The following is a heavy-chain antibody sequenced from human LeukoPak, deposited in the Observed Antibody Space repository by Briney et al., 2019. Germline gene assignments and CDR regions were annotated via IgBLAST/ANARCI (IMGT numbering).Heavy chain of an antibody. J-gene: IGHJ4*02. CDR3: ARGDNRGWYLFDS. D-gene: IGHD6-19*01. CDR2: IWHSGST. Sequence: SETLSLTCAVPGSSTSFYYWNWIQQPPGEELRCIGEIWHSGSTEYNPSLKSRVSLSVDTSNNQVSLRLSSVTAADTAVYYCARGDNRGWYLFDSWGQGTLITVSS. V-gene: IGHV4-59*01. CDR1: GSSTSFYY.